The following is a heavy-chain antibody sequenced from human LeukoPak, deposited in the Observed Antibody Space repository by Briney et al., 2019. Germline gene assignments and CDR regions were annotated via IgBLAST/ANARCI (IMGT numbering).Heavy chain of an antibody. V-gene: IGHV4-34*01. J-gene: IGHJ4*02. CDR2: INHSGST. D-gene: IGHD2-21*01. Sequence: PSETLSLTCAVYGGSFSGYYWSWIRQPPGKGLEWIGEINHSGSTNYNPSLKSRVTISVDTSKNQFSLKLRSVTAADTAVYYCARGPYCGGDCADQDYWGQGTLVTVSS. CDR3: ARGPYCGGDCADQDY. CDR1: GGSFSGYY.